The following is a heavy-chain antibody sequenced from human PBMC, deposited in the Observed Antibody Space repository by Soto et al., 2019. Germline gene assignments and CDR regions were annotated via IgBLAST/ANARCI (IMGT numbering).Heavy chain of an antibody. CDR3: ARRGSSSWYGY. V-gene: IGHV4-39*01. J-gene: IGHJ4*02. CDR1: GGSISSKSYS. Sequence: QLHLQESGPGLVKPSETLSLTCTVSGGSISSKSYSWGWIRQPPGKGLEWLGSIYYSGSTYYNPSPKSRVTISVDLSKNQSSLKLSSVTAADTAVYYCARRGSSSWYGYGGKGTLVTVAS. CDR2: IYYSGST. D-gene: IGHD6-13*01.